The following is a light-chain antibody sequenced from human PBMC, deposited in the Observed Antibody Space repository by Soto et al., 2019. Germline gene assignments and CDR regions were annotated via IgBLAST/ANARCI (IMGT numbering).Light chain of an antibody. CDR1: QSISSY. Sequence: DIQMTQSPSSLSASVGDRVTITCRASQSISSYLNWYQQKPGKAPKLLIYAASSLQSGVPSRFSGSGSGTDFTLTISSLQPEDFATYYCQNYNSAPWTFGQGTKVEF. CDR2: AAS. J-gene: IGKJ1*01. V-gene: IGKV1-39*01. CDR3: QNYNSAPWT.